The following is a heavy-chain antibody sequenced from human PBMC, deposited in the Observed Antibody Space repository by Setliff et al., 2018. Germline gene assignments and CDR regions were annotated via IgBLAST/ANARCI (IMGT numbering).Heavy chain of an antibody. CDR1: GGSISNSTYY. V-gene: IGHV4-39*07. Sequence: SETLSLTCTVSGGSISNSTYYWGWIRQSPGKGLEWIGSIYYSGSTYYNPSLKRRATISLDTSKNQFSLKLNSVTAADTAVYYCARDPVKQLVNWFDPWGQGTLVTVSS. D-gene: IGHD3-10*01. CDR3: ARDPVKQLVNWFDP. CDR2: IYYSGST. J-gene: IGHJ5*02.